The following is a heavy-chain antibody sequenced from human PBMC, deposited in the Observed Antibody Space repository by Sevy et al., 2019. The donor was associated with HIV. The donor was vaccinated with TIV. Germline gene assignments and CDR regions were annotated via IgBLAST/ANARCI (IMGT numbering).Heavy chain of an antibody. D-gene: IGHD3-10*01. V-gene: IGHV4-34*01. CDR3: ARVVRWFGEFGYYYYYYGMDV. CDR1: DGSFSGYY. CDR2: INHSGST. Sequence: SETLSLTCAVYDGSFSGYYWSWIRQPPGKGLEWIGEINHSGSTNYNPSLKSRVTISVDTSKNQFSLKLSSVTAADTAVYYCARVVRWFGEFGYYYYYYGMDVWGQGTTVTVSS. J-gene: IGHJ6*02.